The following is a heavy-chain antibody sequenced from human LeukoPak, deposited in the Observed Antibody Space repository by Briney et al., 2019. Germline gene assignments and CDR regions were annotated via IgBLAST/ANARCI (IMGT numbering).Heavy chain of an antibody. D-gene: IGHD5-18*01. V-gene: IGHV1-69*13. CDR3: ARGTGEGYSYGRYYFDY. CDR1: RGTFSSYA. Sequence: ASVKVSCKASRGTFSSYAISWVRQAPGQGFEWMGGIIPIFGTANYAQKFQGRVTITADESTSTAYMELSSLRSEDTAVYYCARGTGEGYSYGRYYFDYWGQGTLVTVSS. J-gene: IGHJ4*02. CDR2: IIPIFGTA.